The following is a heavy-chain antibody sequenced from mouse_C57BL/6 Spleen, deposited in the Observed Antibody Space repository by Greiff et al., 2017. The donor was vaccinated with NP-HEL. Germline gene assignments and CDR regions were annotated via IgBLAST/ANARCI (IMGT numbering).Heavy chain of an antibody. J-gene: IGHJ4*01. CDR2: IDPSDSYT. CDR3: ETKGGPIYYCGSSYEGDAMDY. CDR1: GYTFTSYW. D-gene: IGHD1-1*01. V-gene: IGHV1-69*01. Sequence: QVQLQQPGAELVMPGASVKLSCKASGYTFTSYWMHWVKQRPGQGLEWIGEIDPSDSYTNYNQKFKGKSTLTVDKSSSNAYMQLSSLTSEDSAVYYCETKGGPIYYCGSSYEGDAMDYWGQGTSVTVSS.